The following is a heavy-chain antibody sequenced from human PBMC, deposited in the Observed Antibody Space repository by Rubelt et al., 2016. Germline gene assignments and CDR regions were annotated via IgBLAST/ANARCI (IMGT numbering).Heavy chain of an antibody. D-gene: IGHD2-2*01. CDR2: ISYDGSNK. CDR1: GYTFSSYA. J-gene: IGHJ4*02. CDR3: AREITPADLD. V-gene: IGHV3-30*04. Sequence: VQLLESGGGSVQPGGSLRLSCAASGYTFSSYAMHWVRQAPGKGLEWVAVISYDGSNKYYADSVKGRFTISRDNSKNTLYLQMNSLRAEDTAVYYCAREITPADLDWGQGTLVTVSS.